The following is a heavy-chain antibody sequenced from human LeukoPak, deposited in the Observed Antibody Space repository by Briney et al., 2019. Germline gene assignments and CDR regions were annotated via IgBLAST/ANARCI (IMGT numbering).Heavy chain of an antibody. CDR2: INHSGST. Sequence: SETLSLTCAVYGGSFSGYYWSWIRQPPGKGLEWIGEINHSGSTNYNPSLKSRVTISVDTSKNQFSLKLSSVTAADTAVYYCARGYYQVDYYGLDLWGQGTLVTVSS. CDR3: ARGYYQVDYYGLDL. CDR1: GGSFSGYY. V-gene: IGHV4-34*01. J-gene: IGHJ5*02. D-gene: IGHD4-17*01.